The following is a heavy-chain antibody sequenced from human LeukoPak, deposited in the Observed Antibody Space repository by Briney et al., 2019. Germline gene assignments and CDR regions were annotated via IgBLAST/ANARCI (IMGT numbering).Heavy chain of an antibody. V-gene: IGHV4-39*01. Sequence: SETLSLTCTVSGDSISSDTYHWGWIRQPPGKGLQWIGSVYYAGSTYYNPSLKSRVWISVDTSKDQFYLKLFPVTAADTAMYYCARSGWPMGGFDPWGQGILVTVSS. CDR3: ARSGWPMGGFDP. J-gene: IGHJ5*02. CDR2: VYYAGST. CDR1: GDSISSDTYH. D-gene: IGHD3-10*01.